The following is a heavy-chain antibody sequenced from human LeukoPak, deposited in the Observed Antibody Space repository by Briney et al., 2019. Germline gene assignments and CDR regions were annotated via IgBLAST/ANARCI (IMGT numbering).Heavy chain of an antibody. Sequence: PSETLSLTCTVSGGSISSSSYSWGWIRQPPGKGLEWIGSIYYSGSTYYNPSLKSRVTISVDTSKNQFSLKLSSVTAADTAVYYCARLPLSSGSYYYYMDVWGKGTTVTVSS. CDR1: GGSISSSSYS. V-gene: IGHV4-39*01. CDR2: IYYSGST. J-gene: IGHJ6*03. CDR3: ARLPLSSGSYYYYMDV. D-gene: IGHD6-19*01.